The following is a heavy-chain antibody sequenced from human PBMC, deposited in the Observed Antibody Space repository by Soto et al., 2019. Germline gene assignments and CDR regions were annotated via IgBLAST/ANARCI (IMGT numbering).Heavy chain of an antibody. V-gene: IGHV1-69*02. D-gene: IGHD3-10*01. J-gene: IGHJ5*02. CDR1: GGTFSSYT. CDR2: IIPILGLA. Sequence: QVQLVQSGAEVKKPGSSVKVSCKASGGTFSSYTISWVRQAPGQGLEWMGRIIPILGLANYAQKFQGRVTITADKSTRTDYMERGSLRSEETAVYYCARGERDYGWGEVWFDPWGQGTLVTVSS. CDR3: ARGERDYGWGEVWFDP.